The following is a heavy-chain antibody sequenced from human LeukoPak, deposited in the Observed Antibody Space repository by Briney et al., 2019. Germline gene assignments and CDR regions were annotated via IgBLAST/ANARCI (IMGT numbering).Heavy chain of an antibody. J-gene: IGHJ4*02. D-gene: IGHD3-10*01. V-gene: IGHV3-21*01. CDR1: GLTFSTYS. CDR3: ARRDSGSRGFDS. CDR2: ITSSSTYI. Sequence: GGSLRLSCAASGLTFSTYSMNWVRQAPGEGLEWVSSITSSSTYIYYADSMKGRFTVSRDNAKTSLYLQMNSLRAEDTAVYYCARRDSGSRGFDSWGQGTLVTVSS.